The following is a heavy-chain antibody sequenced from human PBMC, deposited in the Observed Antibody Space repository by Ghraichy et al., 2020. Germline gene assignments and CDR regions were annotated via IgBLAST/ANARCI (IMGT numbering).Heavy chain of an antibody. Sequence: SETLSLTCAVYGGSFSGYYWSWIRQPPGKGLEWIGEINHSGSTNYNPSLKSRVTISVDTSKNQFSLKLSSVTAADTAVYYCARAHQRRPTRSGYDPRCFDYWGQGTLVTVSS. CDR3: ARAHQRRPTRSGYDPRCFDY. D-gene: IGHD5-12*01. CDR1: GGSFSGYY. CDR2: INHSGST. J-gene: IGHJ4*02. V-gene: IGHV4-34*01.